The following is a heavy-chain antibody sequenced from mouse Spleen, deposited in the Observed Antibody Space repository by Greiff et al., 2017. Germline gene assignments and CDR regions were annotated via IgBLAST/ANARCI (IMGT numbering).Heavy chain of an antibody. V-gene: IGHV5-9-2*01. CDR1: GFTFSSYG. J-gene: IGHJ2*01. CDR3: ARHDYYGSTYYFDY. CDR2: ISGGGSYT. D-gene: IGHD1-1*01. Sequence: EVKLMESGGGLVKPGGSLKLSCAASGFTFSSYGMSWVRQTPEKRLEWVATISGGGSYTYYPDSVEGRFTISRDNAKNNLYLQMSSLRSEDTALYYCARHDYYGSTYYFDYWGQGTTLTVSS.